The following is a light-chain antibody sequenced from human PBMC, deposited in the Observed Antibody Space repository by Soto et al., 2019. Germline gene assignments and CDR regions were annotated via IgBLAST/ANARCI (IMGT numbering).Light chain of an antibody. CDR2: EVN. V-gene: IGLV2-8*01. J-gene: IGLJ3*02. CDR1: SSDVGGYNS. Sequence: SVLTEPPSASGSPGQSVTISCTGTSSDVGGYNSVSWYQQHPGKAPKVMIFEVNQRPSGVPDRFSGSKSGNTASLTVSDLQAEDEADYYCSSSAGSNNVLFGGGTKLTVL. CDR3: SSSAGSNNVL.